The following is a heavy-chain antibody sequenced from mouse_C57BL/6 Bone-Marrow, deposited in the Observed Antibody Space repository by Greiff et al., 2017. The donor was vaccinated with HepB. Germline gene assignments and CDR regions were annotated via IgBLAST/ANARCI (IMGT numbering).Heavy chain of an antibody. CDR2: IYPGDGDT. CDR1: GYAFSSSW. V-gene: IGHV1-82*01. J-gene: IGHJ2*01. Sequence: VKLMESGPELVKPGASVKISCKASGYAFSSSWMNWVKQRPGKGLEWIGRIYPGDGDTNYNGKFKGKATLTADKSSSTAYMQLSSLTSEDSAVYCCARRSSGYYFDYWGQGTTLTVSS. D-gene: IGHD3-2*02. CDR3: ARRSSGYYFDY.